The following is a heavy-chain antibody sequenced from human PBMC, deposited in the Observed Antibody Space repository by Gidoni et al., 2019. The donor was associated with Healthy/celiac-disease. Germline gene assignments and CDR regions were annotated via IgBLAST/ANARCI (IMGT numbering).Heavy chain of an antibody. J-gene: IGHJ5*02. CDR2: INPNSSDT. V-gene: IGHV1-2*02. Sequence: QVQLVQSGAEVKKPGASVKVSCKASGYTYTGYYMHWVRLAPGQGHEWMGWINPNSSDTNYAQKFQGRVTMTRDTSSSTAYMVLSRRRSDDTAVYYCGRSEQQLVRAGNWFDPWGQGTLVTVSS. CDR3: GRSEQQLVRAGNWFDP. CDR1: GYTYTGYY. D-gene: IGHD6-13*01.